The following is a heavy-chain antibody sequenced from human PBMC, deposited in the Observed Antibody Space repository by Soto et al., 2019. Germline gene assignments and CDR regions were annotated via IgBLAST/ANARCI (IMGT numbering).Heavy chain of an antibody. V-gene: IGHV3-30*01. CDR3: ARDLRASAAYYFDY. J-gene: IGHJ4*02. CDR2: ISTDGGDK. Sequence: QVQLVDSGGGVVQPGRSLRLSCAASGFTFTSYAMHWVRQAPGKGLEWVAVISTDGGDKHYADSVKGRFTISRDNSKNTLFLQMNSLRAEDTAVYYCARDLRASAAYYFDYWGQGTLVTVSS. D-gene: IGHD6-13*01. CDR1: GFTFTSYA.